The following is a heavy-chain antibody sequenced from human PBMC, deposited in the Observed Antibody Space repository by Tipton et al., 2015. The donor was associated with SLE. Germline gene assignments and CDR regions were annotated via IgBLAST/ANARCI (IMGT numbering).Heavy chain of an antibody. CDR1: GASISDDYY. D-gene: IGHD5-24*01. CDR2: IYHSGNT. Sequence: TLSLTCTVSGASISDDYYWGWMRQPPGKGLEWIGNIYHSGNTYYNPSLKSRVTMSVDTSKNQFSLKLSSVTAADTAVYYCARMRGGYNAHHWGQGTLVTVSS. V-gene: IGHV4-38-2*02. J-gene: IGHJ5*02. CDR3: ARMRGGYNAHH.